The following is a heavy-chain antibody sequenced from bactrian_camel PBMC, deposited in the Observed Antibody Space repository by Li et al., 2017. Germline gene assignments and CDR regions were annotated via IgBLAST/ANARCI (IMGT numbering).Heavy chain of an antibody. CDR1: LYSDGRSW. Sequence: HVQLVESGGDSVQAGGSLKLSCAGSLYSDGRSWWCMAWFRQAPGKQREAVATIESGVGAVWYADSVQDRFIITRARNEIYLQMDNLQPNDSATYYCAAARVVSYGVPCLARENIYKFWGQGTQVTVS. D-gene: IGHD1*01. V-gene: IGHV3S1*01. J-gene: IGHJ4*01. CDR2: IESGVGAV. CDR3: AAARVVSYGVPCLARENIYKF.